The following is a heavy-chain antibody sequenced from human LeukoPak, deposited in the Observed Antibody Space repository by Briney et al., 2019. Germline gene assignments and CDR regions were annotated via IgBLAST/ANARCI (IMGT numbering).Heavy chain of an antibody. V-gene: IGHV4-4*07. J-gene: IGHJ5*02. CDR1: GGSISSYY. Sequence: SETLSLTCTVSGGSISSYYWGWIRQPAGKGLEWLGRIYTSGSTNYNPSLKSRVTMSVDTSKNQFSLKLSSVTAADTAVYYCAREGCSSTSCHINGWFDPWGQGTLVTVSS. D-gene: IGHD2-2*02. CDR2: IYTSGST. CDR3: AREGCSSTSCHINGWFDP.